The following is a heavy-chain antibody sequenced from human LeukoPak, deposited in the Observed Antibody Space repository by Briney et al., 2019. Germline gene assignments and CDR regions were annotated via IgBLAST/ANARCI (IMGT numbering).Heavy chain of an antibody. Sequence: GASVKVSCKASGYTFTCYYMHWVRQAPGQGLEWMGRINPNTGGTNYAQKFQGRVTMTRDTSISTAYMDLSGLRSDDTTVYYCAKDAGYCSSTSCRFDYWGQGTLVTVSS. V-gene: IGHV1-2*06. CDR1: GYTFTCYY. J-gene: IGHJ4*02. CDR2: INPNTGGT. CDR3: AKDAGYCSSTSCRFDY. D-gene: IGHD2-2*01.